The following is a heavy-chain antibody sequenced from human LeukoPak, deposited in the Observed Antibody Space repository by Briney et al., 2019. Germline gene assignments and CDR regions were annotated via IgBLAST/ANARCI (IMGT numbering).Heavy chain of an antibody. Sequence: PGGSLRLSCAASGFTFSSYAMSWVRQAPGKGLEWVSGTGATGVSTFYGDSVKGRFTMSRDNSKNTLYLRMDSLRAEDTAVYYCAKDQGGYSAYGHLDYWGQGTLVTVSS. D-gene: IGHD5-12*01. CDR1: GFTFSSYA. CDR2: TGATGVST. CDR3: AKDQGGYSAYGHLDY. J-gene: IGHJ4*02. V-gene: IGHV3-23*01.